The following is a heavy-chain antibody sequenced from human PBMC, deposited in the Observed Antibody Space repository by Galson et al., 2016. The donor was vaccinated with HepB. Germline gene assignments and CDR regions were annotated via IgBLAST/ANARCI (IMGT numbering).Heavy chain of an antibody. CDR1: GFTVSNNY. D-gene: IGHD2-8*01. V-gene: IGHV3-53*01. CDR3: ARDNGV. Sequence: SLRLSCAASGFTVSNNYLSWVRQAPGKGLELVSLIYSRGNTWYADSVKGRFTISRDNPKNTLYLQMNSLRAEDTAVYYWARDNGVWGQGTLVTVSS. J-gene: IGHJ4*02. CDR2: IYSRGNT.